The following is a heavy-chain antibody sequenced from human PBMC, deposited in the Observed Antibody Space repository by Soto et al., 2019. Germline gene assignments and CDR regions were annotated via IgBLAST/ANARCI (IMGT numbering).Heavy chain of an antibody. J-gene: IGHJ4*02. V-gene: IGHV1-8*01. CDR1: GYTFTSYD. D-gene: IGHD4-17*01. CDR2: MNYHSCNT. Sequence: HVQLVQSGAEVKKPGASVKGSFKSSGYTFTSYDLNRVRQATGQGLEWMGWMNYHSCNTGYGQKFPGRVTMNRNTSISTAYMELSRLRSEDMAVYYGARTLYGDNVDYWGQGTLVTVSS. CDR3: ARTLYGDNVDY.